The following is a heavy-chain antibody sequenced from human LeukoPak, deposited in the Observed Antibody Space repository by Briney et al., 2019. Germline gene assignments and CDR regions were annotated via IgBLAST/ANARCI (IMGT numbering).Heavy chain of an antibody. CDR3: ARAPVQYCGGDCDAFDI. D-gene: IGHD2-21*02. CDR2: ISYDGRNT. J-gene: IGHJ3*02. CDR1: GFTFSICA. V-gene: IGHV3-30*04. Sequence: GRSLRLSCAASGFTFSICAMHWVRQAPGKGLEWVATISYDGRNTFYADSVKGRFTISRDNAKNTLYLQMNSLRAGDTAMFYCARAPVQYCGGDCDAFDIWGQGTMVTVSS.